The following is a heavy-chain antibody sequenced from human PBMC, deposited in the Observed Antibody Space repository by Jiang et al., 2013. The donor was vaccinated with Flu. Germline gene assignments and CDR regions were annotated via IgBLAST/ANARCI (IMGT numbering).Heavy chain of an antibody. CDR3: ARGRYGRFDY. J-gene: IGHJ4*02. CDR1: GGSFSGYY. CDR2: INHSGST. D-gene: IGHD1-1*01. Sequence: LLKPSETLSLTCAVYGGSFSGYYWSWIRQPPGKGLEWIGEINHSGSTNYNPSLKSRVTISVDTSKNQFSLKLSSVTAADTAVYYCARGRYGRFDYWGQGTLVTVSS. V-gene: IGHV4-34*01.